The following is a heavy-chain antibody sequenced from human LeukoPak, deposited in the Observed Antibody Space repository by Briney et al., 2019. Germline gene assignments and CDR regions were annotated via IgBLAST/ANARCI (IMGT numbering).Heavy chain of an antibody. V-gene: IGHV1-8*01. J-gene: IGHJ5*02. CDR3: ARDFLYCDILTGYLNWFDP. CDR2: MNPNSGNT. D-gene: IGHD3-9*01. Sequence: ASVKVSCKASGYTFTSYDINWVRQATGQGLEWMGWMNPNSGNTGYAQKFQGRVTMTRNTSISTAYMELSSLRSEDTAVYYCARDFLYCDILTGYLNWFDPWGQGTLVTVSS. CDR1: GYTFTSYD.